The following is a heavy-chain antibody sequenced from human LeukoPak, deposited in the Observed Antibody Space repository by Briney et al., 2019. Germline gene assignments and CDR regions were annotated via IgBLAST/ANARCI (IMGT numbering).Heavy chain of an antibody. D-gene: IGHD3-22*01. J-gene: IGHJ4*02. CDR3: ARWASIGYYDSSGYYPYYFDY. CDR2: ISAYNGNT. Sequence: ASVKVSCKASGYTFTSYGISWVRQAPGQGLEWIGWISAYNGNTNYAQKLQGRVTMTTDTSTSTAYVELRSLRSDDTAVYYCARWASIGYYDSSGYYPYYFDYWGQGTLVTVSS. CDR1: GYTFTSYG. V-gene: IGHV1-18*01.